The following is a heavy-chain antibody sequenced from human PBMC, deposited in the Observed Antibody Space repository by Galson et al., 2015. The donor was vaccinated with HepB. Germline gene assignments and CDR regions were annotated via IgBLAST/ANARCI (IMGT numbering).Heavy chain of an antibody. CDR2: IDWDDDK. V-gene: IGHV2-70*01. CDR1: GFSLSTSGMC. CDR3: ARIQNYYGDYGSTSFDS. D-gene: IGHD4-17*01. J-gene: IGHJ4*02. Sequence: PALVKPTQTLTLTCTFSGFSLSTSGMCVSWIRQPPGKALEWLALIDWDDDKYYSTSLKTRLTISKDTSKNQVVLTMTNMDPVDTATYYCARIQNYYGDYGSTSFDSWGQGTLVTVSS.